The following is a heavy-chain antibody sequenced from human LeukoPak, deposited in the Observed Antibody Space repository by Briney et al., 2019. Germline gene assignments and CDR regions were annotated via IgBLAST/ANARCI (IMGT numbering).Heavy chain of an antibody. Sequence: ASVKVSCKASGYTFTSYDINWVRQATGQGPEWMGWMNPNSGNTGYAQKFQGRVTMTRNTSISTAYMELSSLRSEDTAVYYCARGGLRYFDWLLSHYYFDYWGQGTLVTVSS. J-gene: IGHJ4*02. D-gene: IGHD3-9*01. CDR1: GYTFTSYD. V-gene: IGHV1-8*01. CDR2: MNPNSGNT. CDR3: ARGGLRYFDWLLSHYYFDY.